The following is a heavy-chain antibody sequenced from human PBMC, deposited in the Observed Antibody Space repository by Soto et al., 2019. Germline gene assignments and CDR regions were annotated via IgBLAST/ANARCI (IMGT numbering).Heavy chain of an antibody. D-gene: IGHD3-22*01. CDR3: ARVPPYDSSGHFTFDP. J-gene: IGHJ5*02. V-gene: IGHV4-31*03. Sequence: PSETLSLSCTVSGGSISSGGYYWSWIRQHPGKGLEWIGYIYYSGSTYYNPSLKSRVTISVDTSKNQFSLKLSSVTAADTAVYYCARVPPYDSSGHFTFDPWGQGTLVTVSS. CDR1: GGSISSGGYY. CDR2: IYYSGST.